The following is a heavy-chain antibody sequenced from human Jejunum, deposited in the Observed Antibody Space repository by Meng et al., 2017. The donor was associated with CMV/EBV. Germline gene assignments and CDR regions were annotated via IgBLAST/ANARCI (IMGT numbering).Heavy chain of an antibody. V-gene: IGHV1-2*06. Sequence: QVQLLQSGGEVKKPGASVKVSCKASGYTFTGYNMHWVRQAPGQGLEWMGRIITNTGGTNYAQKFQGRVTMTRDTSISTGYMELNSLRSDDTAVYYCARGHNFGFEYWGQGTLVTVSS. J-gene: IGHJ4*02. CDR2: IITNTGGT. CDR3: ARGHNFGFEY. D-gene: IGHD1-1*01. CDR1: GYTFTGYN.